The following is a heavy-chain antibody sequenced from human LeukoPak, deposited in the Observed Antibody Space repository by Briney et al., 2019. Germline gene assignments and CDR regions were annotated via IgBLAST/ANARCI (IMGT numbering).Heavy chain of an antibody. J-gene: IGHJ6*03. CDR2: IYLTGTT. CDR3: AAAYCGGDCYSDNHYYFMDL. CDR1: GFSVSGNY. V-gene: IGHV3-53*01. Sequence: GGSLRLSCAASGFSVSGNYMSWVRQSPGKGLEWVSAIYLTGTTHYADSVKGRFTISRDNSKNALNLQMNSLRDEDTAVYYCAAAYCGGDCYSDNHYYFMDLWGRGTTVTVSS. D-gene: IGHD2-21*02.